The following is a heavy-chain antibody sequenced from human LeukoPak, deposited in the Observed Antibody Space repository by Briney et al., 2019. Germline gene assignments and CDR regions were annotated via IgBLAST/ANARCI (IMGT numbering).Heavy chain of an antibody. D-gene: IGHD1-7*01. CDR3: ISEEELNYFDY. CDR2: VSASDGGT. CDR1: GFIFRSHA. V-gene: IGHV3-23*01. J-gene: IGHJ4*02. Sequence: GGSLRLSCAASGFIFRSHAMNWVRQAPGKGLEWVSTVSASDGGTFYAESVKGRFTISRDNSKNTLYLQMNSLRAEDTAVYYCISEEELNYFDYWGQGTLVTVSS.